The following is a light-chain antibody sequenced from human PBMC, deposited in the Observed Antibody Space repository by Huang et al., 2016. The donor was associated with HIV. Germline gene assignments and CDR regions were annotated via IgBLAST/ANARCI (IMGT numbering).Light chain of an antibody. CDR2: DAS. V-gene: IGKV3-11*01. CDR3: QQRSKWPLT. Sequence: EIVLTQSPATLSLSPGQRVTLVCRASQSVSDFLAWYQQKPGQAPRLLIYDASKRATGIPARFSGSGAGTDFTLTISSLEPEDFAVYYCQQRSKWPLTFGGGTKVESK. CDR1: QSVSDF. J-gene: IGKJ4*01.